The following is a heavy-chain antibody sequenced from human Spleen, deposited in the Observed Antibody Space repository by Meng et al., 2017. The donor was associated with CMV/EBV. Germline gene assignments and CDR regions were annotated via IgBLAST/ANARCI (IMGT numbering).Heavy chain of an antibody. CDR3: ARRDNWYFDL. Sequence: KVSCKASGGTFSSYGISWVRQAPGQGLEWMGGIIPIFRTPNYAQKFQGRVTITTDESTSTAYMELSSLRSEDMAVYYCARRDNWYFDLWGRGSLVTVSS. J-gene: IGHJ2*01. V-gene: IGHV1-69*05. CDR1: GGTFSSYG. CDR2: IIPIFRTP.